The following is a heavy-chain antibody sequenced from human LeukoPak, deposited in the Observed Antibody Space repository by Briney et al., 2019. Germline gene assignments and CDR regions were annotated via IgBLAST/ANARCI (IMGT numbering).Heavy chain of an antibody. V-gene: IGHV3-20*04. Sequence: GGSLRLSCAASGFTFDDYGMSWVRQAPGKGLEWVSGINWNGGSTGYADSVKGRFTISRDNAKNSLYLQMNSLRAENTALYYCARERGYCSSTSCYPDAFDIWGQGTMVTVSS. J-gene: IGHJ3*02. CDR3: ARERGYCSSTSCYPDAFDI. CDR1: GFTFDDYG. D-gene: IGHD2-2*01. CDR2: INWNGGST.